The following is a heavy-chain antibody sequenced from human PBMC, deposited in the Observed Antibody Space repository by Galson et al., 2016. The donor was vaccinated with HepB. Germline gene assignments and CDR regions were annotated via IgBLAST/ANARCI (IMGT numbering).Heavy chain of an antibody. CDR3: AGAVKVVNPDAFAI. V-gene: IGHV4-31*03. J-gene: IGHJ3*02. CDR2: IYSSGNT. Sequence: TLSLTCTVSGGSISSGASYWSWIRQHPGEGLEWIGYIYSSGNTYYSPSLASRVTMSLDTPKNEFSLKLTSVTAADTAVYYCAGAVKVVNPDAFAIWGQGTMVSVSS. D-gene: IGHD4-23*01. CDR1: GGSISSGASY.